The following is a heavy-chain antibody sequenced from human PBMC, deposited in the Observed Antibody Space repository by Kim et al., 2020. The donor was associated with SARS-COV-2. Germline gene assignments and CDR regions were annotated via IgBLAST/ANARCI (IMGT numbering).Heavy chain of an antibody. CDR2: ISYDGSNK. D-gene: IGHD3-22*01. J-gene: IGHJ4*02. Sequence: GGSLRLSCAASGFTFSSYGMHWVRQAPGKGLEWVADISYDGSNKYYADSVKGRFTISRDNSKNTLYLQMNSLRAEDTAVYYCAKTCHYDSSGWNYWGQGTLVTVSS. V-gene: IGHV3-30*18. CDR3: AKTCHYDSSGWNY. CDR1: GFTFSSYG.